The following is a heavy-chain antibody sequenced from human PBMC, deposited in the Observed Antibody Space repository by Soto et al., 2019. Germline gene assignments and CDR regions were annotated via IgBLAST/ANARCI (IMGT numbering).Heavy chain of an antibody. CDR3: ASSERVRGVYNWFDP. J-gene: IGHJ5*02. D-gene: IGHD3-10*01. Sequence: EVQLVQSGAEVKKPGESLRISCKGSGYSFTSYWISWVRQMPGKGLEWMGRIDPSDSYTNYSPSFQGHVTISADKSISTAYLQWSSLKASDTAMYYCASSERVRGVYNWFDPWGQGTLVTVSS. CDR2: IDPSDSYT. V-gene: IGHV5-10-1*03. CDR1: GYSFTSYW.